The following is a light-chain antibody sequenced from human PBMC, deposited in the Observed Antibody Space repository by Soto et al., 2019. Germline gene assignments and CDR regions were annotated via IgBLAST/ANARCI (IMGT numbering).Light chain of an antibody. V-gene: IGKV3-11*01. CDR3: QQYSNWPPHT. CDR1: QSVSSY. Sequence: EIVMTQSPATLSLSPGERATLSCRASQSVSSYLAWYQQKPGQAPRLLIYDASNRATGIPARFSGSGSGTDFPLTISSLESEDFAVYYCQQYSNWPPHTFGQGTKLEIK. J-gene: IGKJ2*01. CDR2: DAS.